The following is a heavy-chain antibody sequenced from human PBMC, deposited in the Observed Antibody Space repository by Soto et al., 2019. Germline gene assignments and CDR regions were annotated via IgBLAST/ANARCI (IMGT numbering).Heavy chain of an antibody. V-gene: IGHV1-69*12. J-gene: IGHJ4*02. D-gene: IGHD3-10*01. CDR3: ARDGSGNSFYYFDS. Sequence: QVQLVQSGAEVKKPGSSVKVSCKVSVGTFRNYAITWVRQAPGQGLEWMGGIIPIAGTANYAQRFQGRVTITADDSTSTAYMELSSLRSEDTAVYDCARDGSGNSFYYFDSWGQGTLLTVSS. CDR2: IIPIAGTA. CDR1: VGTFRNYA.